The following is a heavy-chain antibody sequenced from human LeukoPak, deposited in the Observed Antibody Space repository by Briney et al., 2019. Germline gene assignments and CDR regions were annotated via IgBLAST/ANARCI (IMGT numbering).Heavy chain of an antibody. J-gene: IGHJ5*02. Sequence: PSETLSLTCTVSGGSISSYYWSWIRQPPGKGLEWIGYIYYSGSTNYNPSLKSRVTISVDTSKNQFSLKLSSVTAADTAVYYCASAVAYRTPAWFDPWGQGTLVTVSS. CDR3: ASAVAYRTPAWFDP. D-gene: IGHD2-21*01. V-gene: IGHV4-59*01. CDR1: GGSISSYY. CDR2: IYYSGST.